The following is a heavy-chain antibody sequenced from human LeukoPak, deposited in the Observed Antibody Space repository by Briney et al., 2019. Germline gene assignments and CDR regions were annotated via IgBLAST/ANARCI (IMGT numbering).Heavy chain of an antibody. V-gene: IGHV1-69*05. CDR2: IIPIFGTA. Sequence: SVKVSCKASGGTFSSYAISWVRQAPGQGLEWMGGIIPIFGTANYAHKFQGRVTITTDESTRTAYMELSSLRSEDTAVYYCARGGLPYGSGSYYYDYWGQGTLVTVSS. D-gene: IGHD3-10*01. CDR1: GGTFSSYA. CDR3: ARGGLPYGSGSYYYDY. J-gene: IGHJ4*02.